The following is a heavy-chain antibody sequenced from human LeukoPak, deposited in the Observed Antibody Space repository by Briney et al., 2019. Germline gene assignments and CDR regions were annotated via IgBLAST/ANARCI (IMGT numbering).Heavy chain of an antibody. J-gene: IGHJ6*02. CDR3: ARERVSIAAAEYYYYGMDV. V-gene: IGHV4-31*11. Sequence: SETLSLTCVFSGGSIRTSSYYWSWIRQHPGKGLEWIGYIYYSGSTYYNPSLKSRVTISVDTSKNQFSLKLSSVTAADTAVYYCARERVSIAAAEYYYYGMDVWGQGTTVTVSS. CDR1: GGSIRTSSYY. CDR2: IYYSGST. D-gene: IGHD6-13*01.